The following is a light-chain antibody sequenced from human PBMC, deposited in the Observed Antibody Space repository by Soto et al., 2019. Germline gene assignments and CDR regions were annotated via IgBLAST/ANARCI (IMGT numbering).Light chain of an antibody. CDR1: SGHSSNA. Sequence: QLVLTQSPSASASLGASVKLTCTLSSGHSSNAIAWHQQQPEKGPRYLMKVNSDGSHSKGDGIPDRFSGSRSGAERYLTISSLQSEDEADYYCQTWGAGIVVFGGGTKLTVL. J-gene: IGLJ2*01. V-gene: IGLV4-69*01. CDR3: QTWGAGIVV. CDR2: VNSDGSH.